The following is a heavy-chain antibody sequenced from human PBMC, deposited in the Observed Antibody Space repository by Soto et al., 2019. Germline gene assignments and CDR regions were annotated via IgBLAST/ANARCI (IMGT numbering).Heavy chain of an antibody. D-gene: IGHD4-17*01. CDR3: ARRYGVYFDY. CDR2: IYYSGST. J-gene: IGHJ4*02. CDR1: GGSISPYY. V-gene: IGHV4-59*08. Sequence: SETLSLTCTVSGGSISPYYWTWVRQPPGKGLEWIGYIYYSGSTNYNPSLKSRVTISVDTSKNQFSLKLSSVTAADTAVYYCARRYGVYFDYWGQGTLVTV.